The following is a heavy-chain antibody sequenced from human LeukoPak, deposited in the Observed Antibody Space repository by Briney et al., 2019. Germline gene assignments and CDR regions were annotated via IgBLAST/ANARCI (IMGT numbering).Heavy chain of an antibody. CDR1: GYTLTELS. J-gene: IGHJ4*02. CDR2: FDPEDGET. D-gene: IGHD3-22*01. CDR3: ATPPHYYDSSGYTAPFDY. Sequence: GASVKVSCKVSGYTLTELSMHWVRQAPGKGLEWMGGFDPEDGETIYAHRFEGRVTMTEDTSPDTAYMELRTLRSEDTGVYYCATPPHYYDSSGYTAPFDYWGQGPLVTVSS. V-gene: IGHV1-24*01.